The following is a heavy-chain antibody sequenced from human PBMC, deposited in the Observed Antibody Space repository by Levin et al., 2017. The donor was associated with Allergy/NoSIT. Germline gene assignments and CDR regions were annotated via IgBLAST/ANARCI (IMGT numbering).Heavy chain of an antibody. D-gene: IGHD6-6*01. CDR1: GYTFTSYG. CDR3: ARDLGIAARLAGGQTDY. J-gene: IGHJ4*02. V-gene: IGHV1-18*01. CDR2: ISAYNGNT. Sequence: ASVKVSCKASGYTFTSYGISWVRQAPGQGLEWMGWISAYNGNTNYAQKLQGRVTMTTDTSTSTAYMELRSLRSDDTAVYYCARDLGIAARLAGGQTDYWGQGTLVTVSS.